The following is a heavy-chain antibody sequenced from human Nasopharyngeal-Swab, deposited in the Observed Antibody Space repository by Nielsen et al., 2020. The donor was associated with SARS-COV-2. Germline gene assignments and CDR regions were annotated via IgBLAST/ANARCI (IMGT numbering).Heavy chain of an antibody. V-gene: IGHV1-2*06. Sequence: ASVKVSCKASGYTFTGYYMRWVRQAPGQGLEWMGRINPNSGGTNYAQKFQGRVTMTRDTSISTAYMELSRLRSDDTAVYYCARDRLNEGIDYYYYYGMDVWGQGTTVTVSS. CDR3: ARDRLNEGIDYYYYYGMDV. J-gene: IGHJ6*02. D-gene: IGHD2-15*01. CDR1: GYTFTGYY. CDR2: INPNSGGT.